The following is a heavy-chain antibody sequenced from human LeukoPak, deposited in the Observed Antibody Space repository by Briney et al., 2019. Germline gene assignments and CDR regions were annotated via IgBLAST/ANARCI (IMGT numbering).Heavy chain of an antibody. D-gene: IGHD4-17*01. CDR3: TTTTVTMILDAFDY. J-gene: IGHJ4*02. V-gene: IGHV3-15*01. CDR2: IKSKTDGGTT. CDR1: GFTLSNAW. Sequence: GGSLRLASAAPGFTLSNAWMSSGRQAPGKGLELVGRIKSKTDGGTTDYAAPVKGRFTISRDDSKNTLYLQMNSLKTEDTAVYYCTTTTVTMILDAFDYWGQGTLVTVSS.